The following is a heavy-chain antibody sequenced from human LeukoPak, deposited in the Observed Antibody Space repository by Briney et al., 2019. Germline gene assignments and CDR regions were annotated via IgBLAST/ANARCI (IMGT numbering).Heavy chain of an antibody. CDR1: GYTFTGYY. D-gene: IGHD2-15*01. Sequence: ASVKVSCKASGYTFTGYYMRWVRQAPGQGLEWVGWINPYSGGTKYAQKFQGRVTMTRDTSINTAYMELRRLKSDDTAVYYCARPYCSGGSCHDYFDYWGQGTLVTVSS. CDR2: INPYSGGT. J-gene: IGHJ4*02. V-gene: IGHV1-2*02. CDR3: ARPYCSGGSCHDYFDY.